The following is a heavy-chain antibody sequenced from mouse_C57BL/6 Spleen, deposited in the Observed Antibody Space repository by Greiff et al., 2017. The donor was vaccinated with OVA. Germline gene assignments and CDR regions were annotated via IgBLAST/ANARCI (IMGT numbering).Heavy chain of an antibody. D-gene: IGHD2-5*01. CDR1: GFTFSDYY. CDR3: AREGAYYSNYDY. V-gene: IGHV5-16*01. Sequence: EVKLVESEGGLVQPGSSMKLSCTASGFTFSDYYMAWVRQVPEKGLEWVANINYDGSSTYYLDSLKSRFIISRDTAKNILYLQMSSLKSEDTATYYCAREGAYYSNYDYWGQGTTLTVSS. CDR2: INYDGSST. J-gene: IGHJ2*01.